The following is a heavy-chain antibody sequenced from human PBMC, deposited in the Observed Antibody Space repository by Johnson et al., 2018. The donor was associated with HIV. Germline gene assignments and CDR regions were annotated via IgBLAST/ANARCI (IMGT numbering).Heavy chain of an antibody. CDR3: AKDATLQDGTGAFDI. CDR2: IYSGGGT. J-gene: IGHJ3*02. V-gene: IGHV3-66*02. CDR1: GFSFSNAW. D-gene: IGHD1-1*01. Sequence: VQLVESGGGLVKAGGSLRLSCAASGFSFSNAWMSWVRQAPGKGLEWVSAIYSGGGTYYTDSVKGRFTISRDNSKNTLYLQMNSLRAQDTAVYYCAKDATLQDGTGAFDIWGQGTMVTVSS.